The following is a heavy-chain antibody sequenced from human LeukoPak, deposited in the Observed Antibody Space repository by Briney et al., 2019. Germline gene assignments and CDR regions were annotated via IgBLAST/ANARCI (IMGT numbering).Heavy chain of an antibody. CDR1: GFTLSSYR. D-gene: IGHD4-11*01. V-gene: IGHV3-74*01. Sequence: GGSLRLSCAASGFTLSSYRMHWVRQTPGKGPVWVSRINSDGSSTSYADSVKGRFTISRDNAKNTLYLQMNSLRAEDTAVYYCARGNSHSFDYWGKGALVTVSS. CDR3: ARGNSHSFDY. CDR2: INSDGSST. J-gene: IGHJ4*02.